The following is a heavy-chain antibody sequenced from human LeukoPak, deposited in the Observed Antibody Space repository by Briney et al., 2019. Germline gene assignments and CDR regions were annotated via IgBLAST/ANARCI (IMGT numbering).Heavy chain of an antibody. V-gene: IGHV3-23*01. CDR2: ISGSGGST. J-gene: IGHJ4*02. CDR3: AKYGSGRHGSDYFDY. CDR1: GFTFSSYA. Sequence: PGGSLRLSCAASGFTFSSYAMSWVRQAPGKGLEWVSAISGSGGSTYYADSVKGRFTISRDNSKNTLYLQMNSLRAEDTAVYYCAKYGSGRHGSDYFDYWGQGTLVTVSS. D-gene: IGHD3-10*01.